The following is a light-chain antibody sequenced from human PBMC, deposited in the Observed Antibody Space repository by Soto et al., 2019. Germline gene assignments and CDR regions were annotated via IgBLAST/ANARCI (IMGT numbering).Light chain of an antibody. CDR1: QDISNW. V-gene: IGKV1-12*01. Sequence: DIQMPQSPSSVSASVGDRVTITCRASQDISNWLAWYQQKPGRAPKLLIYSASRLQTGVPSRFSGSGSGTDFTLTISSLQPEDFATYYCQQANTFPYTFGQGTKLEIK. J-gene: IGKJ2*01. CDR3: QQANTFPYT. CDR2: SAS.